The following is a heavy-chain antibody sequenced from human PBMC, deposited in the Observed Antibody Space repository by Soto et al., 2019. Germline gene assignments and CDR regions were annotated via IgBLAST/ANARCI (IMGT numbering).Heavy chain of an antibody. Sequence: EVQLVESGGDLVQPGGSLRLSCAASGFTFSNYWMSWVRQAPGKGLEWVANIKEDGSERNYVDSVKGRFTISRDNAENSLYLQMNSLRAEDTAVYYCVPGSSGTGGEECCGQGTLVTVSS. D-gene: IGHD1-26*01. CDR2: IKEDGSER. J-gene: IGHJ4*02. CDR1: GFTFSNYW. CDR3: VPGSSGTGGEEC. V-gene: IGHV3-7*01.